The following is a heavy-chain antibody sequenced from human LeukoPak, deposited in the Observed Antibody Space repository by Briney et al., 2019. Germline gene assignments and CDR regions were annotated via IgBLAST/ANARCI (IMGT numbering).Heavy chain of an antibody. J-gene: IGHJ4*02. D-gene: IGHD2-15*01. V-gene: IGHV4-59*08. CDR1: GGSISSYY. CDR3: SRHNPYCSGGSCYDGGDY. Sequence: PSETLSLTCTVSGGSISSYYWSWIRQPPGKGLEWIGYIYYSGSTNYNPSLKSRVTISVDTSKNQFSLKLSSVTAADPAVYYWSRHNPYCSGGSCYDGGDYWGQGTLVTVSS. CDR2: IYYSGST.